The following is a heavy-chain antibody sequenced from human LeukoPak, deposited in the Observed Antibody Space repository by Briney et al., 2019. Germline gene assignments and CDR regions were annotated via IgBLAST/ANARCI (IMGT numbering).Heavy chain of an antibody. Sequence: SVKVSCKASGGTFSSYAISWVRQTPGQGLEWMGGIIPIFGTANYAQKFQGRVTITTDESTSTAYMELSSLRSEDTAVYYCAREAITGTWESHWFDPWGQGTLVTVSS. J-gene: IGHJ5*02. CDR2: IIPIFGTA. V-gene: IGHV1-69*05. CDR3: AREAITGTWESHWFDP. D-gene: IGHD1-20*01. CDR1: GGTFSSYA.